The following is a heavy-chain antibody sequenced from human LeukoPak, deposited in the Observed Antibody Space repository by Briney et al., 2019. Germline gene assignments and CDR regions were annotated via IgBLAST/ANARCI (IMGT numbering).Heavy chain of an antibody. CDR2: IYPGDSDT. Sequence: GESLKISCKGSGYSFTSYWIGWVRQMPGKGLEWMGIIYPGDSDTKYSPSFQGQVTFSADRSISTAYLQWSSLKASDTAIYYCAKLVVFPGTYAFDIWGQGTMVTVSS. CDR3: AKLVVFPGTYAFDI. V-gene: IGHV5-51*01. CDR1: GYSFTSYW. J-gene: IGHJ3*02. D-gene: IGHD1-26*01.